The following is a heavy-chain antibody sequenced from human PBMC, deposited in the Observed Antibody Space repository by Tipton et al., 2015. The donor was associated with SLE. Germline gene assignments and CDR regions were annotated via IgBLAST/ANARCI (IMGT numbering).Heavy chain of an antibody. CDR2: FYYSGST. Sequence: TLSLTCTVSGDSIYSHYWSWIRQPPGKGLEWIGYFYYSGSTDYNPSLESRVTISVATSKNQCSLKLTSVTAADTAVYYCARGGSNYGYDAFDLWGQGTMVTVSS. D-gene: IGHD1-26*01. CDR3: ARGGSNYGYDAFDL. CDR1: GDSIYSHY. J-gene: IGHJ3*01. V-gene: IGHV4-59*11.